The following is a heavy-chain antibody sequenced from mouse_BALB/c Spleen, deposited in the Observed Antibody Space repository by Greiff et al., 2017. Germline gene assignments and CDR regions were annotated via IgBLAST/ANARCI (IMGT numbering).Heavy chain of an antibody. V-gene: IGHV5-6-4*01. CDR1: GFIFSSNT. CDR2: ISSGGSYT. D-gene: IGHD2-4*01. J-gene: IGHJ3*01. Sequence: EVKLMESGGGLVKPGGSLKLSCAAPGFIFSSNTMSWVRQTPEKRLEWVATISSGGSYTYYPDSVKGRFTISRDNAKNTLYLQMSSLKSEDTAMYYCTREDYDGAWFAYWGQGTLVTVSA. CDR3: TREDYDGAWFAY.